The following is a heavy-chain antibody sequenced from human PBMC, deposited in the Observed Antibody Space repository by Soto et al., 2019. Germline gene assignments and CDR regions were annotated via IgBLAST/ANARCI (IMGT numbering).Heavy chain of an antibody. CDR1: GFSISSYG. CDR2: IYYSGST. CDR3: ARGRFDFWSGYPNWFDP. Sequence: LDTLSLSCTFSGFSISSYGLSWLRPPPGKGLEWIGYIYYSGSTNYNPSLKSRVTISVDTSKNQFSLKLSSVTAADTAVYYCARGRFDFWSGYPNWFDPWGQGTLVPVSS. V-gene: IGHV4-59*01. J-gene: IGHJ5*02. D-gene: IGHD3-3*01.